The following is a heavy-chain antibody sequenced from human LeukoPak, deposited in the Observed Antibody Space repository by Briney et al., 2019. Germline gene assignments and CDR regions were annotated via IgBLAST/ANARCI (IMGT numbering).Heavy chain of an antibody. J-gene: IGHJ4*02. V-gene: IGHV4-30-2*01. CDR1: GGSISSGFYY. Sequence: PSQTLSLTCTVSGGSISSGFYYWSWIRQPPGKGLEWIGYIYHSGSTYYNPSLKSRVTISVDRSKNQFSLKLSSVTAADTAVYYCARFRFAPRSLQEHFDYWGQGTLVTASS. CDR3: ARFRFAPRSLQEHFDY. CDR2: IYHSGST. D-gene: IGHD1-14*01.